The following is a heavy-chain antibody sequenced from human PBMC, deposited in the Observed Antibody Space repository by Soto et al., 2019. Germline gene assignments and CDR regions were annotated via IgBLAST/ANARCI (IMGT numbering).Heavy chain of an antibody. J-gene: IGHJ6*02. V-gene: IGHV3-74*01. CDR1: GFTLSSDW. CDR2: IISGGTRV. Sequence: LRLSCAASGFTLSSDWMNWVRQSPGKGLEWVSRIISGGTRVSYADSVKGRFIITRDNAKNTLYLEMHSLTADDTAVYYCARERTSKGGMDIWGQGTTVTVSS. CDR3: ARERTSKGGMDI.